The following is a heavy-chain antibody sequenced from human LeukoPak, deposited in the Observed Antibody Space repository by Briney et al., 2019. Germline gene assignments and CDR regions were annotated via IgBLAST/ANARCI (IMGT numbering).Heavy chain of an antibody. D-gene: IGHD3-9*01. CDR3: ARDRGALRYFDWLPYYYYGMDV. CDR2: ISSSSSYI. CDR1: GFTFSSYS. J-gene: IGHJ6*02. Sequence: GGSLRLSCAASGFTFSSYSMNWVRQAPGKGLEWVSSISSSSSYIYYADSVKGRFTISRDNAKNSLYLQMNSLRAEDTAVYYCARDRGALRYFDWLPYYYYGMDVWGQGTTVTVSS. V-gene: IGHV3-21*04.